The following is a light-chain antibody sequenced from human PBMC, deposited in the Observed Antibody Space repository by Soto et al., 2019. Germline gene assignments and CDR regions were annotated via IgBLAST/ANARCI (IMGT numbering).Light chain of an antibody. J-gene: IGKJ1*01. CDR1: QDISNY. Sequence: DIQMTQSPASLSASVGYRVTITCQASQDISNYLNWYQQKPGTAPKLLIYASYTLQSGVPSRFSGRGSGSDFTLTISSLQSEEFGVYYCQQKKDWPGTFGQGTKVDIK. CDR2: ASY. CDR3: QQKKDWPGT. V-gene: IGKV1-39*01.